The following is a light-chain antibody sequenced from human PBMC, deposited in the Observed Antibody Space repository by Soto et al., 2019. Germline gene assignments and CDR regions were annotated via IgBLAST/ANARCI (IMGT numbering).Light chain of an antibody. J-gene: IGKJ5*01. CDR3: QQTYSTPIT. CDR1: QIIVTY. V-gene: IGKV1-39*01. CDR2: GAS. Sequence: DVQVTQSPSSLSASVGDRVTITCRASQIIVTYLSWYQQRPGKAPTLLIYGASTLQSGVPSRFSGSGSGTDFSLTINSLQPEYSATYYCQQTYSTPITFGRGTRLEIK.